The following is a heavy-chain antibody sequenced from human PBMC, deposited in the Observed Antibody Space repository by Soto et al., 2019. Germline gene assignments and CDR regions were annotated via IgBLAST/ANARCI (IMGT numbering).Heavy chain of an antibody. Sequence: EVQLLESGGGLVQPGGSLRLSCAASGFTFNAYAMSWVRQAPGMGLEWVSGISVGGGSTYYADSVKGRFTISRDNPKNTLFLQMNSLRAEDTAVYHCARDGSRWGQGTLVIVSS. V-gene: IGHV3-23*01. CDR3: ARDGSR. D-gene: IGHD3-10*01. CDR1: GFTFNAYA. J-gene: IGHJ4*02. CDR2: ISVGGGST.